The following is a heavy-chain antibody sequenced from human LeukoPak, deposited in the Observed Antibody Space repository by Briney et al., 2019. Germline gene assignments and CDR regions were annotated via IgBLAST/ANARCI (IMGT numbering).Heavy chain of an antibody. V-gene: IGHV4-38-2*02. D-gene: IGHD6-13*01. Sequence: SETLSLTCAVSGYSISSGYYWGWIRQPPGKGLEWIGSIYHSGSTYYNPSLKSRVTISVDTSKNQFSLKLSSVTAADTAVYYCARDSQQLVHRELSFDPWGQATLVTVSS. J-gene: IGHJ5*02. CDR1: GYSISSGYY. CDR2: IYHSGST. CDR3: ARDSQQLVHRELSFDP.